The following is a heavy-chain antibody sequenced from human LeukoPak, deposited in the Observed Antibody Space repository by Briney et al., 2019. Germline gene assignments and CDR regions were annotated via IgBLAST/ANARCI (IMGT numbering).Heavy chain of an antibody. CDR2: IYHSGST. J-gene: IGHJ2*01. V-gene: IGHV4-30-2*01. Sequence: SQTLSLTCAVSGGSISSGGYSWSWIRQPPGKGLEWIGYIYHSGSTYYNPSLKSRVTISVDRSKNQFSLKLSSVTAADTAVYYCARDGVDDWYFDLWGRDTLVTVSS. CDR1: GGSISSGGYS. CDR3: ARDGVDDWYFDL. D-gene: IGHD3-3*01.